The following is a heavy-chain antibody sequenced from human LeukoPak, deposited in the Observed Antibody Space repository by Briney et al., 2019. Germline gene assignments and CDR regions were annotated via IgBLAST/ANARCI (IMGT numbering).Heavy chain of an antibody. CDR1: GSTFSSYA. CDR3: AKAGSGGFVPRYYFDY. D-gene: IGHD3-10*01. V-gene: IGHV3-23*01. Sequence: GGSLRLSCAASGSTFSSYAMSWVRQAPGKGLEWVSAISGSGGATYHADSVKGRFTISRDNSKNTLYLQMNSLRAEDTAVYYCAKAGSGGFVPRYYFDYWGQGTLATVSS. CDR2: ISGSGGAT. J-gene: IGHJ4*02.